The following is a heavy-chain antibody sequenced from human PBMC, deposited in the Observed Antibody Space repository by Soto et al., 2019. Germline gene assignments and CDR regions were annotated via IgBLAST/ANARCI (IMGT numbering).Heavy chain of an antibody. Sequence: GASVKVSCKASGGTFSNYAISWVRQAPGQGLEWMGGIIPIFNTANYAQKFQGRVTMTRDTAIRTAYMEVSRLRSDDTAVYYCARGRASGSYYLLDYWGQGTLVTVSS. D-gene: IGHD3-10*01. J-gene: IGHJ4*02. CDR3: ARGRASGSYYLLDY. CDR2: IIPIFNTA. CDR1: GGTFSNYA. V-gene: IGHV1-69*05.